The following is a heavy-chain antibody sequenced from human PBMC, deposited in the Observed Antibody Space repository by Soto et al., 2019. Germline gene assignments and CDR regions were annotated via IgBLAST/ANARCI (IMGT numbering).Heavy chain of an antibody. V-gene: IGHV4-30-4*01. D-gene: IGHD3-10*01. Sequence: QVQLQESGPGVVRPSQTLSLTCTVSGGSISSGNIYWSWIRQPPGKGLEWIGYIYYTGSTYYNPSLTSRVXXSXNXXKNQFSLTLTSVTAADTATYYCARVTMVRGVMADYWGQGTLVTVSS. CDR3: ARVTMVRGVMADY. CDR2: IYYTGST. J-gene: IGHJ4*02. CDR1: GGSISSGNIY.